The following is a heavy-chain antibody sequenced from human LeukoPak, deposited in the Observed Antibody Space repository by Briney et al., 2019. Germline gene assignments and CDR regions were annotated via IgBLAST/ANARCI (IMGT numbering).Heavy chain of an antibody. CDR2: ISSNGGST. CDR3: ARTPTGRYSDY. D-gene: IGHD2-21*01. CDR1: GFTFSTYA. V-gene: IGHV3-64*01. Sequence: GGSLRLSCAASGFTFSTYAMHWVRQAPGKGLEYVSAISSNGGSTNYANSVKGRFTISRDNSNNTLYLQMGSLRAEDMAVYYCARTPTGRYSDYWGQGTVVSVSS. J-gene: IGHJ4*02.